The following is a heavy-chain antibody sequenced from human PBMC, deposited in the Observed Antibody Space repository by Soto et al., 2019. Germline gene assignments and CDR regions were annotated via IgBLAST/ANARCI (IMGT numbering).Heavy chain of an antibody. D-gene: IGHD2-21*01. CDR2: ISYAGEST. CDR1: GFTFNRFV. V-gene: IGHV3-30*03. CDR3: TRTTGIEAGEYFQF. J-gene: IGHJ1*01. Sequence: QVQLVESGGGVVQSGRSLRLSCEASGFTFNRFVMYWVRQAPGNGLEWVAVISYAGESTYYRDSVKGRFTVARDNSKNTLYLQMNSLRHEDTATYFCTRTTGIEAGEYFQFWGQGTQVIVTS.